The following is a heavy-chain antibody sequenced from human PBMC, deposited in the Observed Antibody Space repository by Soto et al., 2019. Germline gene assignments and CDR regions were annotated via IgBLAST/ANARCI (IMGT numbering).Heavy chain of an antibody. Sequence: GGSLRLSCAASGFTLSSYAMSWVRQAPGKGLEWVSAISGSGGSTYYADSVKGRFTISRDNSKNTLYLQMNSLRAEDTAVYYCAATSGSGYYYYYYGMDVWGQGTTVTVSS. CDR3: AATSGSGYYYYYYGMDV. J-gene: IGHJ6*02. D-gene: IGHD3-22*01. V-gene: IGHV3-23*01. CDR1: GFTLSSYA. CDR2: ISGSGGST.